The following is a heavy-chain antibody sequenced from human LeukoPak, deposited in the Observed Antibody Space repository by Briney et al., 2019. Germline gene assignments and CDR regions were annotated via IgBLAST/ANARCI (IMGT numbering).Heavy chain of an antibody. CDR3: AREWRLELRAFDI. CDR1: GGSISSSSYY. J-gene: IGHJ3*02. Sequence: PSETLSLTCTVSGGSISSSSYYWGWIRQPPGKGLEWIGSIYYSGSTYYNPSLKSRVTISVDTSKNQFSLKLSSVTAADTAVYYCAREWRLELRAFDIWGQGTMVTVSS. CDR2: IYYSGST. D-gene: IGHD1-7*01. V-gene: IGHV4-39*07.